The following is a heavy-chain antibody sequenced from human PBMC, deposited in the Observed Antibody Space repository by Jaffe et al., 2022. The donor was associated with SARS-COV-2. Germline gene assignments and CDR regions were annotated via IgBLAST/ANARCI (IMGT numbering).Heavy chain of an antibody. D-gene: IGHD5-18*01. Sequence: QLQLQESGPGLVKPSETLSLTCTVSGGSISSSSYYWGWIRQPPGKGLEWIGSIYYSGSTYYNPSLKSRVTISVDTSKNQFSLKLSSVTAADTAVYYCARGLGVKAMVFFDYWGQGTLVTVSS. CDR3: ARGLGVKAMVFFDY. J-gene: IGHJ4*02. CDR2: IYYSGST. V-gene: IGHV4-39*01. CDR1: GGSISSSSYY.